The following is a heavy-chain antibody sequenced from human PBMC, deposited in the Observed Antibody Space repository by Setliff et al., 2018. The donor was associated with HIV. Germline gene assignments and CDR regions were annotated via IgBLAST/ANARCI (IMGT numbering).Heavy chain of an antibody. D-gene: IGHD3-10*01. CDR1: GVSLSTGGMC. Sequence: SGPTLVNPTQTLTLTCTFSGVSLSTGGMCVNWIRQPPGKALEWLARLDWDDDKYYTTSLQTRLTISKDTSKNQVVLTMTNMDPVDTATYYCARGPYGPPDAFDIWGQGTMVTVSS. J-gene: IGHJ3*02. CDR3: ARGPYGPPDAFDI. V-gene: IGHV2-70*11. CDR2: LDWDDDK.